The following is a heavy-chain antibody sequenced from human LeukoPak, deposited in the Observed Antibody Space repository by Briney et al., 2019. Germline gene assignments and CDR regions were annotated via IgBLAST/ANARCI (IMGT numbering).Heavy chain of an antibody. Sequence: KPSETLSLTCTVSGGSISSYYWSWIRQPPGKGLDWIGYIYYSGSTNYNPSLKSRVTISVDTSKNQFSLKLSSVTAADTAVYYCARGASSSWYSWTNDAFDIWGQGTMVTVSS. J-gene: IGHJ3*02. CDR3: ARGASSSWYSWTNDAFDI. CDR2: IYYSGST. CDR1: GGSISSYY. V-gene: IGHV4-59*01. D-gene: IGHD6-13*01.